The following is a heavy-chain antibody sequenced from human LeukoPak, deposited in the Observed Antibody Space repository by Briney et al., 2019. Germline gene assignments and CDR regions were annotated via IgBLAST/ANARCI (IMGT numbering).Heavy chain of an antibody. J-gene: IGHJ4*01. CDR1: GCTFSNYG. CDR3: ARDNDKVVDH. CDR2: ITAYNGNR. Sequence: ASVKGSCKTSGCTFSNYGISWVRQAPGQGLEWMGWITAYNGNRLYAQRFQGRITLTTDTSTSTSYMELRSLEYDDTAIYYCARDNDKVVDHWGQGTLVTVSS. V-gene: IGHV1-18*01. D-gene: IGHD1-1*01.